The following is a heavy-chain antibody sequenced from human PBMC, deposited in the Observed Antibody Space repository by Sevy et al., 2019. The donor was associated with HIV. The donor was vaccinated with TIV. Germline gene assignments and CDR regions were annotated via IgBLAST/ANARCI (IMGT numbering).Heavy chain of an antibody. CDR1: GFTFGDYA. Sequence: GGSLRLSCTASGFTFGDYAMNWVRQAPGKGLEWIAFFKSKAYGGTVDNAASVKGRFTMSRDDSKDIAYLQMNDLKTEDTGIYYCTRWNGAQSIFDYWGQGALVTVSS. CDR2: FKSKAYGGTV. D-gene: IGHD1-1*01. V-gene: IGHV3-49*04. J-gene: IGHJ4*02. CDR3: TRWNGAQSIFDY.